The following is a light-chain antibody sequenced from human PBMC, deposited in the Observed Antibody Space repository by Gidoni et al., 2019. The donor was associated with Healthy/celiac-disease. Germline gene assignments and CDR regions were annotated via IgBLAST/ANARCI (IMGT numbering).Light chain of an antibody. CDR1: QSVSSSY. Sequence: DIVLTQSPGTLSLSPGQRATLSCRASQSVSSSYLAWYQQKPGQAARLLLYGASSRATGIPDRLSGSGSGTDFTLTISRLEPEDFAVYYCQQYGSSPTFGQGTKVEIK. J-gene: IGKJ1*01. CDR3: QQYGSSPT. CDR2: GAS. V-gene: IGKV3-20*01.